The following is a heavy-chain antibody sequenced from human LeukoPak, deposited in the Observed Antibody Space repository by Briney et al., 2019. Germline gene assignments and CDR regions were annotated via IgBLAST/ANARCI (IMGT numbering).Heavy chain of an antibody. CDR3: ATDRPRPHSGSYLSVAFDI. CDR2: FDPEDGET. Sequence: ASVKVSCKVSGYTLTELSMHWVRQAPGKGLEWMGGFDPEDGETIYAQKFQGRVTMTEDTSTDTAYMELSSLRSEDTAVYYCATDRPRPHSGSYLSVAFDIWGQGTMVTVSS. V-gene: IGHV1-24*01. J-gene: IGHJ3*02. CDR1: GYTLTELS. D-gene: IGHD1-26*01.